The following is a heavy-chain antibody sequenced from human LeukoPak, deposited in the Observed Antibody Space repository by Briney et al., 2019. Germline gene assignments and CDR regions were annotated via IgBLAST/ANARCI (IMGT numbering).Heavy chain of an antibody. CDR1: GGSISSYY. V-gene: IGHV4-59*08. J-gene: IGHJ3*02. Sequence: SETLSLTCTVSGGSISSYYWSWIRQPPGKGLEWIGCIYYSGSTNYNPSLKSRVTISVDTSKNQFSLKLSSVTAADTAVYYCARSIHYYDSSGYYYHDAFDIWGQGTMVTVSS. CDR3: ARSIHYYDSSGYYYHDAFDI. CDR2: IYYSGST. D-gene: IGHD3-22*01.